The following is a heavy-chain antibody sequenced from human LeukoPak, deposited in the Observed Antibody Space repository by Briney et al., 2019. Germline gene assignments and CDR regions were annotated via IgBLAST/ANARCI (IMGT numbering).Heavy chain of an antibody. Sequence: QAGGSLRLSCAASGLTFSSFPMVWIRQAPGKGLEGVSSISGSGGDTYYQDSVKGRFTISRDNSKNTLYLQMNSLRAEDTAVYYCARAPGQLYYYDSSGSEYYFDYWGQGTLVTVSS. CDR3: ARAPGQLYYYDSSGSEYYFDY. CDR1: GLTFSSFP. CDR2: ISGSGGDT. D-gene: IGHD3-22*01. J-gene: IGHJ4*02. V-gene: IGHV3-23*01.